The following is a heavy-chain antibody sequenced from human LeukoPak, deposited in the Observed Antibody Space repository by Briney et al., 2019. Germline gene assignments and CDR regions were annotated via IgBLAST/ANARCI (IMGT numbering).Heavy chain of an antibody. CDR3: AKRGDILTGYFDS. CDR2: ISYDGSNK. J-gene: IGHJ4*02. Sequence: GGSLRLSCAASGFTFSNYWMHWVRQAPGKGLEWVAVISYDGSNKHYADSVKGRFTISRDNSKNAQYLQMNSLRAEDTAVYYCAKRGDILTGYFDSWGQGTLVTVSS. V-gene: IGHV3-30*18. CDR1: GFTFSNYW. D-gene: IGHD3-9*01.